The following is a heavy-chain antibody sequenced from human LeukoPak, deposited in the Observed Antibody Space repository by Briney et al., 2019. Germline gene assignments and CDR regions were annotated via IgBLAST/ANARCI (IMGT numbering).Heavy chain of an antibody. CDR3: AKQFYGEYEYLFHY. Sequence: GGSLRLSCAASGFTFSSYEMNSVRQAPGKGLEWVSYISSGASTIYYADSVKGRFTISRDNAKNSLYLQMNSLRAEDTAVYYCAKQFYGEYEYLFHYWGQGTLVTVSS. J-gene: IGHJ4*02. CDR1: GFTFSSYE. V-gene: IGHV3-48*03. D-gene: IGHD4-17*01. CDR2: ISSGASTI.